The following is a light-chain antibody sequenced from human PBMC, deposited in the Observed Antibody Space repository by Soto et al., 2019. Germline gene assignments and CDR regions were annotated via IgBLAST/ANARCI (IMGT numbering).Light chain of an antibody. CDR1: SSNIGSNT. Sequence: QAVVTQPLSASASPGQRVTISCSGGSSNIGSNTVAWYQHLPGTAPPRLIFTAGQRPSGVPGRFSGSKSGTSASLAISGLQSEDGGDYYCSAWDNSLNGYVFGPGTKLTVL. V-gene: IGLV1-44*01. CDR2: TAG. J-gene: IGLJ1*01. CDR3: SAWDNSLNGYV.